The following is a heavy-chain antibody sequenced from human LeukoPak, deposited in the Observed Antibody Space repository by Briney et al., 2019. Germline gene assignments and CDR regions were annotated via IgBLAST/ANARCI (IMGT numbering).Heavy chain of an antibody. D-gene: IGHD3-3*01. V-gene: IGHV4-39*01. CDR2: IYYSGST. CDR1: GGSISSSSYY. J-gene: IGHJ4*02. Sequence: SETLSLTCTVSGGSISSSSYYWGWIRQPPGKGLEWIGSIYYSGSTCYNPSLKSRVTISVDTSKNQFSLKLSSVTAADTAVYYCATSGYDFWSGYSLYYFDYWGQGTLVTVSS. CDR3: ATSGYDFWSGYSLYYFDY.